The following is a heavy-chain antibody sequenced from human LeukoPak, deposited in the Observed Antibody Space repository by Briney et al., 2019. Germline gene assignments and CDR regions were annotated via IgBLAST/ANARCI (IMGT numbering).Heavy chain of an antibody. D-gene: IGHD3-3*01. V-gene: IGHV3-23*01. CDR1: GFTFSSYA. J-gene: IGHJ6*02. Sequence: GGSLRLSCAASGFTFSSYAMSWVRQAPGKGLEWVSAISGSGGSTYYADSVKGRFTISRDNSKNTLYLQMNSLRAEDTAVYYCAKNYDFWSPNYYGMDVWGQGTTVTVSS. CDR3: AKNYDFWSPNYYGMDV. CDR2: ISGSGGST.